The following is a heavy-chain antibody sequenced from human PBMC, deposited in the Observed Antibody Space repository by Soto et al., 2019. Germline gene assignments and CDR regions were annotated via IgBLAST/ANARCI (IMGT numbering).Heavy chain of an antibody. Sequence: SETLSLTCTVSGGSISSSSYYWGWIRQPPGKGLEWIGSIYYSGSTYYNPSLKSRVTISVDTSKNQFSLKLSSVTAADTAVYYCATELVPTLTGYYYYYYMDVWGKGTTVTVSS. CDR3: ATELVPTLTGYYYYYYMDV. CDR2: IYYSGST. D-gene: IGHD6-6*01. CDR1: GGSISSSSYY. J-gene: IGHJ6*03. V-gene: IGHV4-39*01.